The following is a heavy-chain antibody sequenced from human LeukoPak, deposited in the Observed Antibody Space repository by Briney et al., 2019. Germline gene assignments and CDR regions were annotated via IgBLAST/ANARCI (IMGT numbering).Heavy chain of an antibody. Sequence: PSETLSLTCTVSGGSISSYYWSWIRQPPGKGLEWIGYIYYSGSTNYNPSLKSRVTISVETSKNQFSLKLSSVTAADTAVYYCARDRAYCGGDCYSYAFDIWGQGTMVTVSS. V-gene: IGHV4-59*01. CDR2: IYYSGST. CDR3: ARDRAYCGGDCYSYAFDI. J-gene: IGHJ3*02. D-gene: IGHD2-21*02. CDR1: GGSISSYY.